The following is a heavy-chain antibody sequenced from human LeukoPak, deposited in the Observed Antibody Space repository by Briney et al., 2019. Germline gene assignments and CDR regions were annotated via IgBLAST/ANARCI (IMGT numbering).Heavy chain of an antibody. J-gene: IGHJ4*02. CDR1: GFTFSSYV. CDR3: AKDFSDFWSGLDY. Sequence: GGSLRLSCAASGFTFSSYVMHEVRQAPGKGLEGVAVISYDGSNKYYADSVKGRFTISRDNSKNTLYLQMNSLRAEDTAVYYCAKDFSDFWSGLDYWGQGTLVTVSS. CDR2: ISYDGSNK. D-gene: IGHD3-3*01. V-gene: IGHV3-30*18.